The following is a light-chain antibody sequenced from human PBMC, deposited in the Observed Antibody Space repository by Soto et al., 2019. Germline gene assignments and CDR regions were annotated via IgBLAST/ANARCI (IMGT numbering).Light chain of an antibody. Sequence: IVLTQSPGTLSLSPGERATLSCRSCQSVSSSYLGWYQQKPGQAPRLLIYGASSRAAGIPDRLSGSGSGTDFTLTISRLEPEDFAVYYCQYYGRSRWTFGQGTKVDIK. J-gene: IGKJ1*01. CDR3: QYYGRSRWT. CDR1: QSVSSSY. CDR2: GAS. V-gene: IGKV3-20*01.